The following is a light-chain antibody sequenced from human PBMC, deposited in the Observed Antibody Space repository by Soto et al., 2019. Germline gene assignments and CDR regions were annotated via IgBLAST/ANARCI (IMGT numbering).Light chain of an antibody. J-gene: IGLJ1*01. CDR3: SLYTSSSTLYV. CDR1: SSDVGSYNR. Sequence: QSALTQPPSVSGSPGQSVTISCTGTSSDVGSYNRVSWYQQPPGTAPKLMIYEVSNRPSGVPDRFSGSKSGNTASLTISGLQAEDEADYYCSLYTSSSTLYVFGTGTKPTVL. V-gene: IGLV2-18*01. CDR2: EVS.